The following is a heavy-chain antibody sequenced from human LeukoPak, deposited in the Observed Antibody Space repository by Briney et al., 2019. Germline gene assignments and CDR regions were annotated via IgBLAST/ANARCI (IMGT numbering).Heavy chain of an antibody. CDR1: GYSISSGYY. D-gene: IGHD2-2*02. CDR2: IYHSGST. V-gene: IGHV4-38-2*01. CDR3: ARHGYGIVVVPAAIPDAFDI. Sequence: GSLRLSCAVSGYSISSGYYWGWIRQPPGKGLEWIGSIYHSGSTYYNPPLKSRVTISVDTSKNQFSLKLSSVTAADTAVYYCARHGYGIVVVPAAIPDAFDIWGQGTMVTVSS. J-gene: IGHJ3*02.